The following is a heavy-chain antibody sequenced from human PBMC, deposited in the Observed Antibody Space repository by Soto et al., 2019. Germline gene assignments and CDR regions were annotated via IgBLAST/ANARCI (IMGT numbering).Heavy chain of an antibody. J-gene: IGHJ6*02. CDR1: GFTFSTYE. CDR3: ARDRLSPYDILAGYRFYGMDV. Sequence: EVQLVESGGGLVQPGGSLRLSCTASGFTFSTYEMNWVRQAPGKGLEWISYISSSSVSTIYYADSVRGRFTISRDNAQKSLFLQMNDLRAEDTAVYYCARDRLSPYDILAGYRFYGMDVWGQGTTVTVSS. V-gene: IGHV3-48*03. D-gene: IGHD3-9*01. CDR2: ISSSSVSTI.